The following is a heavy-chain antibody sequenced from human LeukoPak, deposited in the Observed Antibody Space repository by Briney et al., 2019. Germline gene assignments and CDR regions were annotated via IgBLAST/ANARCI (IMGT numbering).Heavy chain of an antibody. V-gene: IGHV4-39*01. CDR2: IYYSGST. J-gene: IGHJ3*02. CDR3: ASPRGAFDI. Sequence: SETLSLTCTVFGGSISSSSYYWGWIRQPPGKGLEWIGSIYYSGSTYYNPSLKSRVTISVDTSKNQFSLKLSSVTAADTAVYYCASPRGAFDIWGQGTMVTVSS. CDR1: GGSISSSSYY.